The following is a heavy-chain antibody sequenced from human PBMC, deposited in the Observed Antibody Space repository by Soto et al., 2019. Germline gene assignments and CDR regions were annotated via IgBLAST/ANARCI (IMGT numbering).Heavy chain of an antibody. J-gene: IGHJ5*02. D-gene: IGHD2-15*01. Sequence: QVQLVQAGAAVKKPGSSVKVSCKASGGTFSSFTISWVRQAPGQGLEWMGGFIRVSGPAHYAQQFQGRVTLTADESSNTTYMELSSLRSADTAVYYCASMICSGGSCYAGWFDPWGQGTLVIVAS. V-gene: IGHV1-69*01. CDR1: GGTFSSFT. CDR3: ASMICSGGSCYAGWFDP. CDR2: FIRVSGPA.